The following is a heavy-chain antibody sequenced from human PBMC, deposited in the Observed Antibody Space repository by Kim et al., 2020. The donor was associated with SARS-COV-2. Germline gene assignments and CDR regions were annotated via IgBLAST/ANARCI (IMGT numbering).Heavy chain of an antibody. CDR1: GFTFSSYA. V-gene: IGHV3-23*03. Sequence: GGSLRLSCAASGFTFSSYAMSWVRQAPGKGLEWVSVIYSGGSSTYYADSVKGRFTISRDNSKNTLYLQMNSLRAEDTAVYYCAKGEWLRPNRYWGQGTLVTVSS. D-gene: IGHD5-12*01. CDR2: IYSGGSST. J-gene: IGHJ4*02. CDR3: AKGEWLRPNRY.